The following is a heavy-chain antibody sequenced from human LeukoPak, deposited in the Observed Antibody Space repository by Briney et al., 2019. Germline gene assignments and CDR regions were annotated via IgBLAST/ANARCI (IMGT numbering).Heavy chain of an antibody. D-gene: IGHD2-21*02. Sequence: GGSLRLSCAASGFTFSSYSMHWVRPAPGKGLEWVAVISNDGNNEDYTDSVKGRFTISRDNSKTTLYLQMNSLRVEDTAVYYCARVVVTLAAFDYWGQGTLVTVSS. V-gene: IGHV3-30*04. J-gene: IGHJ4*02. CDR1: GFTFSSYS. CDR2: ISNDGNNE. CDR3: ARVVVTLAAFDY.